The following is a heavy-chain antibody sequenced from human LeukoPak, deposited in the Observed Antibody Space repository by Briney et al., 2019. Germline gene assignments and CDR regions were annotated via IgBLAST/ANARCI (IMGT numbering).Heavy chain of an antibody. CDR2: IYYSGST. V-gene: IGHV4-31*03. CDR3: ARGAAVAGTPGYYGMDV. Sequence: PSQTLSLTCTVSGGSISSGGYYWSWIRQHPGKGLEWIGYIYYSGSTYYNPSLKSRVTISVDTSKNQFSLKLSSVTAADTAVYYCARGAAVAGTPGYYGMDVWGQGTLVTVSS. CDR1: GGSISSGGYY. J-gene: IGHJ6*02. D-gene: IGHD6-19*01.